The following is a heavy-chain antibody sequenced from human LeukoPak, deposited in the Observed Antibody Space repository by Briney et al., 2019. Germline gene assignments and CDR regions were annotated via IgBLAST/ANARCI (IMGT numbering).Heavy chain of an antibody. Sequence: PGGSLRLSCAASGFTFSSYAMSWVRQAPGKGLEWVSAISGSGGSTYYADSVKGRFTISRDNSKNTLYLQMSNLRGEDTAVYYCAKDLQGIQVIAAAAPYWFDPWGQGTLVTVSS. V-gene: IGHV3-23*01. J-gene: IGHJ5*02. CDR1: GFTFSSYA. D-gene: IGHD6-13*01. CDR3: AKDLQGIQVIAAAAPYWFDP. CDR2: ISGSGGST.